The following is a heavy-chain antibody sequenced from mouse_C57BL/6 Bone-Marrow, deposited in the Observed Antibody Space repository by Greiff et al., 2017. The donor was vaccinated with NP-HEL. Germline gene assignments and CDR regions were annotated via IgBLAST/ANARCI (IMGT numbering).Heavy chain of an antibody. J-gene: IGHJ4*01. V-gene: IGHV5-6*02. D-gene: IGHD1-3*01. CDR1: GFTFSSYG. Sequence: DVMLVESGGDLVKPGGSLKLSCAASGFTFSSYGLSWVRQTPDKRLEWVATISSGGSYPYYPDSVKGRFTISRDNAKNTLYLQMSSLKSEDTAMYYCARHSKLYAMDYWGQGTSVTVSS. CDR2: ISSGGSYP. CDR3: ARHSKLYAMDY.